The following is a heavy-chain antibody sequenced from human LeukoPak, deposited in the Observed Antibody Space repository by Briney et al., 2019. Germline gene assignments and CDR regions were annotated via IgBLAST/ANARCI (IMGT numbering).Heavy chain of an antibody. CDR1: GGSPCRYY. J-gene: IGHJ4*02. Sequence: PSGTLSLTCTVSGGSPCRYYWGCVSHTPREGLGWVGRIYTSGSTNYTASLKSRVSMSVDTSKNQFSLKLSSVTAADTAVFYCARENSGSYREFDYWGQGTLVTVSS. CDR3: ARENSGSYREFDY. D-gene: IGHD1-26*01. CDR2: IYTSGST. V-gene: IGHV4-4*07.